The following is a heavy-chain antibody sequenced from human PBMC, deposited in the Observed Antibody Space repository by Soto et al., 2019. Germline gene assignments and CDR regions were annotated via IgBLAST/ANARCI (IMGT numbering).Heavy chain of an antibody. J-gene: IGHJ6*02. D-gene: IGHD3-3*01. CDR2: INAGNGNT. V-gene: IGHV1-3*01. Sequence: GASVKVSCKASGYTFTSYAMHWVRQAPGQRLEWMGWINAGNGNTKYSQKFQGRVTITRDTSASTAYMELSSLRSEDTAVYYCARGRITIFGVVQPSMDVWGQGTTVTVS. CDR1: GYTFTSYA. CDR3: ARGRITIFGVVQPSMDV.